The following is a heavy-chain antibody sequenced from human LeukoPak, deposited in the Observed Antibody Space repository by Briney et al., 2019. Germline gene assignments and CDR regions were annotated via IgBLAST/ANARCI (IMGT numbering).Heavy chain of an antibody. D-gene: IGHD2-15*01. J-gene: IGHJ4*02. CDR3: AKGVAATPLSYFDY. Sequence: PGGSLRLSCAASGFTFSSYSMNWVRQAPGKGLEWVSSISSSSSYIYYADSVKGRFTISRDNAKNSLYLQMNSLRAEDTALYYCAKGVAATPLSYFDYWGQGTLVTVSS. CDR1: GFTFSSYS. V-gene: IGHV3-21*04. CDR2: ISSSSSYI.